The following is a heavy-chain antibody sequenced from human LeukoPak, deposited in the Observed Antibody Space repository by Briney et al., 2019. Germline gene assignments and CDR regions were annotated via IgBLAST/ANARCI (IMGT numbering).Heavy chain of an antibody. Sequence: PGGSLRLSCAASGFTFSSYSMNWVRQAPGKGLEWISYIRSSSSAIYYADSVKSRFTISRDNSKNSLYLQMNSLRAEDTAVYYCSPESPCGYWGHGTLVTVSS. CDR2: IRSSSSAI. J-gene: IGHJ4*01. D-gene: IGHD2-21*01. V-gene: IGHV3-48*01. CDR1: GFTFSSYS. CDR3: SPESPCGY.